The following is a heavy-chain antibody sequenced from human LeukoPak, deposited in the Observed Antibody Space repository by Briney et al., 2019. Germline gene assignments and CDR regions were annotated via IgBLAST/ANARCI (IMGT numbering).Heavy chain of an antibody. CDR2: IYYSGST. D-gene: IGHD7-27*01. CDR3: ASRKLGNDY. CDR1: GGSISSSSYY. Sequence: PSETLSLTCTVSGGSISSSSYYWGWIRQPPGKGLGWIGSIYYSGSTYYNPSLKSRVTISADTSKNQFSLNLSSVTAADTAVYYCASRKLGNDYWGQGTLVTVSS. J-gene: IGHJ4*02. V-gene: IGHV4-39*07.